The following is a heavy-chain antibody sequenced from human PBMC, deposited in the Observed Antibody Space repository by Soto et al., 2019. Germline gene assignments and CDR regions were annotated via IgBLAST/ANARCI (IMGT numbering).Heavy chain of an antibody. J-gene: IGHJ4*02. D-gene: IGHD2-2*01. Sequence: PSETLSLTCTVSGGSISSGGYYWSWIRQHPGKGLEWIGYIYYSGSTYYNPSLKSRVTISVDTSKNQFSLKLSSVTAEDTAVYYCARDLRLGGSMPWYLDYWGQGFLVTVSS. CDR1: GGSISSGGYY. CDR2: IYYSGST. V-gene: IGHV4-31*03. CDR3: ARDLRLGGSMPWYLDY.